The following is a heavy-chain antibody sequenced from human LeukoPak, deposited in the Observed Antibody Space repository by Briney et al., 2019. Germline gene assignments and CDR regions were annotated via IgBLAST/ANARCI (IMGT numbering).Heavy chain of an antibody. CDR3: ARAHCSSTSCTGDHYYYYYYMDV. CDR1: GGTFSSYA. D-gene: IGHD2-2*01. CDR2: IIPIFGTA. V-gene: IGHV1-69*05. Sequence: SVKVSCKASGGTFSSYAISWVRQAPGQGLEWMGGIIPIFGTANYAQKFQGRVTITTDESTSTAYMELSSLRSEDTAVYYCARAHCSSTSCTGDHYYYYYYMDVWGKGTTVTVSS. J-gene: IGHJ6*03.